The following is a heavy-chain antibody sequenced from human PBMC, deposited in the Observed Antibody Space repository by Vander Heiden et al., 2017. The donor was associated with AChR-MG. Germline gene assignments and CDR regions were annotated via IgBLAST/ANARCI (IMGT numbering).Heavy chain of an antibody. D-gene: IGHD3-3*01. CDR1: GFTFSNYE. J-gene: IGHJ4*02. V-gene: IGHV3-48*03. CDR2: ISSSGGTI. CDR3: ARVFRDLDNYFDY. Sequence: EVQLVESGGGLVQPGGSLRLSCAASGFTFSNYEMNWVRQAPGKGLEWVSYISSSGGTIHYADSVKGRFTIPRDNAKNLLYLQMNSLRVEDTAVYYCARVFRDLDNYFDYWGQGTLVTASS.